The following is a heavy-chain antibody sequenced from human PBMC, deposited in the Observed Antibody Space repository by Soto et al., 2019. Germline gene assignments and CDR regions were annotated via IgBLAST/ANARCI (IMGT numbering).Heavy chain of an antibody. V-gene: IGHV1-69*05. J-gene: IGHJ6*02. CDR3: ARETRAAHIRGNYGLDV. CDR1: GWCFSSYA. D-gene: IGHD6-13*01. CDR2: IIPIFCTA. Sequence: FPVKLSGKASGWCFSSYAISRLRHDPEKGLEGMGGIIPIFCTADDAQEFQGKVTITTDESTSTAYMELSSLRSEDTAVYYCARETRAAHIRGNYGLDVWGQGTMVTVSS.